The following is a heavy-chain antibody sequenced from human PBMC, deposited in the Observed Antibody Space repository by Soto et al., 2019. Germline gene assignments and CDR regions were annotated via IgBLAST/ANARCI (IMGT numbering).Heavy chain of an antibody. CDR3: ARELASDIVVVVAAPLGMDV. CDR2: IRSSGSTI. CDR1: GFTFSDYY. Sequence: GGSLRLSCAASGFTFSDYYMSWIRQAPGKGLEWVSYIRSSGSTIYYADSVKGRFTISRDNAKNSLYLQMNSLRAEDTAVYYCARELASDIVVVVAAPLGMDVWGQGTTVTVSS. V-gene: IGHV3-11*01. D-gene: IGHD2-15*01. J-gene: IGHJ6*02.